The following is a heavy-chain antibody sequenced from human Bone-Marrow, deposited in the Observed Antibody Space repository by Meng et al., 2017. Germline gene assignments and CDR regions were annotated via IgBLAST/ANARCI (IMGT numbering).Heavy chain of an antibody. Sequence: QVQLQQWGAGLLKPSETLSLTFVVSGGSFSDYYWSWIRQPPGKGLEWIGEINHSGSTNYNPSLESRATISVDTSQNNLSLKLSSVTAADSAVYYYARGPTTMAHDFDYWGQGTLVTVSS. CDR1: GGSFSDYY. CDR2: INHSGST. J-gene: IGHJ4*02. D-gene: IGHD4-11*01. V-gene: IGHV4-34*01. CDR3: ARGPTTMAHDFDY.